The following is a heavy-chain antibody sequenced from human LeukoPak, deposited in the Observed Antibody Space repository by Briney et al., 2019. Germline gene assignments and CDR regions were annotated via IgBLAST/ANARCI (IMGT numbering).Heavy chain of an antibody. J-gene: IGHJ4*02. D-gene: IGHD3-10*01. CDR1: GGSISSYY. CDR2: IYYSGST. Sequence: SETLSLTCTVSGGSISSYYWSWIRQPPGKGLKWIGYIYYSGSTNYNPSLKSRVTISVDTSKNQFSLKLSSVTAADTAVYYCARQSAVRGVLSYYFDYWGQGTLVTVSS. V-gene: IGHV4-59*08. CDR3: ARQSAVRGVLSYYFDY.